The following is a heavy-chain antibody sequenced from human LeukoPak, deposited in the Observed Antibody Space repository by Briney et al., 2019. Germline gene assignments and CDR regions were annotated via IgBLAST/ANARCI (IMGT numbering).Heavy chain of an antibody. CDR2: MNPNSGNT. V-gene: IGHV1-8*01. Sequence: ASVKVSCKASGYTFTSYDINWVRQATGQGLEWMGWMNPNSGNTGYAQKFQGRVTMTRNTSISTAYMELSSLRSEDTAVYYCARYYYDSSGYPVTPVFDYWGQGTLVTVSS. CDR3: ARYYYDSSGYPVTPVFDY. D-gene: IGHD3-22*01. CDR1: GYTFTSYD. J-gene: IGHJ4*02.